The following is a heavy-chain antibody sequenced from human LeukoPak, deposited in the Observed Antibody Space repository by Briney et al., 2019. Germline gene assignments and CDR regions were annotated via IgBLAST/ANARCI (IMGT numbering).Heavy chain of an antibody. CDR1: GFTFSSLW. CDR2: INQDGSEK. CDR3: ARGYYGSGTYYRSFFDY. Sequence: PGGSLRLSCAASGFTFSSLWMTWVRQAPGKGLEWVANINQDGSEKSYVDSVKGRFTISRDNADNSLYLQMNSLRVEDTAVYYCARGYYGSGTYYRSFFDYWGQGTLVTVSS. D-gene: IGHD3-10*01. J-gene: IGHJ4*02. V-gene: IGHV3-7*01.